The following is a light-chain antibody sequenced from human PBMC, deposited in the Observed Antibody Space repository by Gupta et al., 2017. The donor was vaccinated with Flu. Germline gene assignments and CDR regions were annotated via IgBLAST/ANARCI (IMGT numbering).Light chain of an antibody. J-gene: IGLJ3*02. V-gene: IGLV1-51*02. CDR3: GTWDSSLSAGRV. CDR2: ENN. Sequence: VTISGSGSSSNIGNNYVSWYQQLPGTAPKLLIYENNKRPSGIPDRFSGSKSGTSATLGITGLQTGDEADYYCGTWDSSLSAGRVFGGGTKLTVL. CDR1: SSNIGNNY.